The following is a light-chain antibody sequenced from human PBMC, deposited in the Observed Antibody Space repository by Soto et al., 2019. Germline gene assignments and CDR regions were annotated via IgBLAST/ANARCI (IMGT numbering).Light chain of an antibody. Sequence: QSALTQPASVSGSPGQSITISCTGTSSDVGGYNYVSWYQQHPGKAPNLMIYDVSNRPSGVSNRFSGSKSGNTASLTISGLQSEDEAVYYCSSYTSSSTPVVFGGGTKVTVL. J-gene: IGLJ2*01. V-gene: IGLV2-14*01. CDR1: SSDVGGYNY. CDR3: SSYTSSSTPVV. CDR2: DVS.